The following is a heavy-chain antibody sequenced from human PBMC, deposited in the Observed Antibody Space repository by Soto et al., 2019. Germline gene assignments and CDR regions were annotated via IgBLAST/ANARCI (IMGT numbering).Heavy chain of an antibody. Sequence: GGSXRLSGSASVFTFVRERSIGLRQAPGKGLEWVSLITDNGGSTYYADSVKGRFTISRDNTKNTLFLQMKSLRAEDTAAYYCEKDRATKNEFDYWGQGALVTVSS. CDR1: VFTFVRER. V-gene: IGHV3-23*01. D-gene: IGHD1-1*01. CDR2: ITDNGGST. J-gene: IGHJ4*02. CDR3: EKDRATKNEFDY.